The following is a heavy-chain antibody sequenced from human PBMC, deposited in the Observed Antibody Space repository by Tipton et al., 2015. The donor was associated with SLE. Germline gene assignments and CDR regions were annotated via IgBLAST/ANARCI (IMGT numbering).Heavy chain of an antibody. Sequence: SLRLSCAASGFTVSSNYLSWVRQAPEKGLEWVSVIYSGGSTYYADSVKGRFTISRDNSKNTVYLQMNSLRVEDTAVYYCARDTREGFGVVTRFDPWGQGTLVTVSS. CDR3: ARDTREGFGVVTRFDP. D-gene: IGHD3-3*01. V-gene: IGHV3-53*05. J-gene: IGHJ5*02. CDR2: IYSGGST. CDR1: GFTVSSNY.